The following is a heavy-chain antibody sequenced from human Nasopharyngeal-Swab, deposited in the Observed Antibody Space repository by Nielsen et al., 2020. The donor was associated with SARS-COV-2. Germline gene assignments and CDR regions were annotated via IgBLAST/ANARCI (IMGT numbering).Heavy chain of an antibody. CDR1: GGSFSGYY. Sequence: SETLSLTCAVYGGSFSGYYWSWIRQPPGKGLEWIGEINHSGSTNYNPSLKSRVTISADTSKNQFSLKLSSVTAADTAVYYCARGFLSMAGLRLTVHFDYWGQGTLVTVSS. CDR2: INHSGST. D-gene: IGHD2/OR15-2a*01. CDR3: ARGFLSMAGLRLTVHFDY. V-gene: IGHV4-34*01. J-gene: IGHJ4*02.